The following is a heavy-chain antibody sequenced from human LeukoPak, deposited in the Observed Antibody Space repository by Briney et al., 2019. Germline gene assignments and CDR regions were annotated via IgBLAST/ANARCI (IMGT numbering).Heavy chain of an antibody. CDR1: GFTFSSYS. CDR3: ARDLFYYGSGSFDY. D-gene: IGHD3-10*01. V-gene: IGHV3-48*01. Sequence: GGSLRLSCAASGFTFSSYSMNWIRPAPGKGLEWVSYISSSSSTIYYADSVKGRFTISRDNAKNSLYLQMNSLRAEDTAVYYCARDLFYYGSGSFDYWGQGTLVTVSS. J-gene: IGHJ4*02. CDR2: ISSSSSTI.